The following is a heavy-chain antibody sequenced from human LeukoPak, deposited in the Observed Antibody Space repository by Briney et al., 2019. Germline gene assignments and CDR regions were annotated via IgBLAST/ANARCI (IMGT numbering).Heavy chain of an antibody. CDR1: GFTFSDYW. D-gene: IGHD1-1*01. CDR3: ARDSPGYLAYDS. J-gene: IGHJ4*02. V-gene: IGHV3-7*04. CDR2: IKQDGSEI. Sequence: GGSLRLSCVVSGFTFSDYWMSWVRQAPGKGLEWVANIKQDGSEIYYVDSVKGRFTISRDNAKKSLYLQMNSLRAEDTAVYYCARDSPGYLAYDSWGQGTLVTVSS.